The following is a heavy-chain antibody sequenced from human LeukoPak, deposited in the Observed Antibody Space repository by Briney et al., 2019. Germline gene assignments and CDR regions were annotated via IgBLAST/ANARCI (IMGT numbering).Heavy chain of an antibody. Sequence: GGSLRLSCAASGFIFKDYYMTWIRQAPGKGLEGVSYISSTGNLQYSADSVKGRFTMSRDNSKNSLFLQMDSLRVEDTAVYYCARIKGFAARGWFDSWGQGILVTVSS. CDR1: GFIFKDYY. CDR2: ISSTGNLQ. J-gene: IGHJ5*01. CDR3: ARIKGFAARGWFDS. V-gene: IGHV3-11*01. D-gene: IGHD3-10*01.